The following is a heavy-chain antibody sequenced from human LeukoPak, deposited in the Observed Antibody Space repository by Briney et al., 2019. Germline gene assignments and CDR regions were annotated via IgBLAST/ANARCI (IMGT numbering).Heavy chain of an antibody. CDR1: GGSISSYY. Sequence: SETLSLTCTVSGGSISSYYWSWIRQPAGKGLEWIGRIYTSGSTNYNPSLKSRVTMSVDTSKNQFSLKLSSVTAADTAVYYCARLAAAGIGYYYYHMDVWGKGTTVTVSS. CDR3: ARLAAAGIGYYYYHMDV. J-gene: IGHJ6*03. D-gene: IGHD6-13*01. V-gene: IGHV4-4*07. CDR2: IYTSGST.